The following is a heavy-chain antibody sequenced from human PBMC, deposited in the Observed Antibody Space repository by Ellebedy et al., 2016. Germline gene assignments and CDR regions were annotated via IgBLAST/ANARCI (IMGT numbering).Heavy chain of an antibody. CDR3: ASGHSSGWYGGYFQH. Sequence: GGSLRLSCAASGFTFSSYGMHWVRQAPGKGLEWVAVIWYDGSNKYYADSVKGRFTISRDNSKNTLYLQMNSLRAEDTAVYYCASGHSSGWYGGYFQHWGQGTLVTVSS. CDR1: GFTFSSYG. CDR2: IWYDGSNK. D-gene: IGHD6-19*01. V-gene: IGHV3-33*08. J-gene: IGHJ1*01.